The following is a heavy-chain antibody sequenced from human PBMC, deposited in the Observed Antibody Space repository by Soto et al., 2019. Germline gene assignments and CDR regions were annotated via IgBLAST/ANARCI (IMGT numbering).Heavy chain of an antibody. Sequence: GASVKVSCKASGYTFTSYGSSWVRQAPGQGLEWMGWISAYNGNTNYAQKLQGRVTMTTDTSTSTAYMELRSLRSDDTAVYYCARDTIVTTYYSYDSSGYPLHYWGQGTLVTVSS. J-gene: IGHJ4*02. CDR2: ISAYNGNT. V-gene: IGHV1-18*01. CDR1: GYTFTSYG. D-gene: IGHD3-22*01. CDR3: ARDTIVTTYYSYDSSGYPLHY.